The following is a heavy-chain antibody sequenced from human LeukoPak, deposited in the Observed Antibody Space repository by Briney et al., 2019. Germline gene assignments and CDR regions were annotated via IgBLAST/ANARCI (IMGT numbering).Heavy chain of an antibody. CDR3: AKQLGYCSDGSCYFPY. CDR2: ISNNGGYT. J-gene: IGHJ4*02. V-gene: IGHV3-23*01. CDR1: GFTFSSSA. D-gene: IGHD2-15*01. Sequence: GGSLRLSCAASGFTFSSSAMSWVRQAPGKGLEWVSGISNNGGYTYYADSVQGRFTISRDNSKSTLCLQMNSLRAEDTAVYYCAKQLGYCSDGSCYFPYWGQGTLVTVSS.